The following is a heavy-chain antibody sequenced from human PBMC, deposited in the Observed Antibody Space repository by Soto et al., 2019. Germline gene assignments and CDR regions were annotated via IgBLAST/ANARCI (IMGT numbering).Heavy chain of an antibody. J-gene: IGHJ6*02. CDR3: ARTYCTTTACQAHGIDV. Sequence: SETLSLTCTVSGDSISGYYWSWIRQPPGKGLEWIGYIYSSGSANYNPSLRSRVTISQDTSKNQFSLELISVTAADTAVYFCARTYCTTTACQAHGIDVWGQGTTVTVSS. CDR2: IYSSGSA. V-gene: IGHV4-59*01. CDR1: GDSISGYY. D-gene: IGHD4-4*01.